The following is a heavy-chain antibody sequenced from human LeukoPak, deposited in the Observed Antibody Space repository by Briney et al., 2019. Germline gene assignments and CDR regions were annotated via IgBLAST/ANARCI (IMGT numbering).Heavy chain of an antibody. CDR1: GFTFSSYA. CDR3: ATQREPKIVGATFDY. CDR2: ISYDGSNK. Sequence: GGSLRLSCAASGFTFSSYAMHWVRQAPGKGLEWVAVISYDGSNKYYADSVKGRFTISRDNSKNTLYLQMNSLRAEVTAVYYCATQREPKIVGATFDYWGQGTLVTVSS. V-gene: IGHV3-30*03. D-gene: IGHD1-26*01. J-gene: IGHJ4*02.